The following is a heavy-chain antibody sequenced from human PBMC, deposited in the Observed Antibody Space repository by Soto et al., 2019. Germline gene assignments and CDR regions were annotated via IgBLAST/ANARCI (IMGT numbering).Heavy chain of an antibody. CDR1: GFTFTSSA. CDR3: AADPLVPATVTPNYYYYYYMDV. Sequence: SVKVSCKASGFTFTSSAMQWVRQARGQRLEWIGWIVVGSGNTNYAQKFQERVTITRDMSTSTAYMELSSLRSEDTAVYYCAADPLVPATVTPNYYYYYYMDVWGKGTTVTVSS. D-gene: IGHD4-17*01. V-gene: IGHV1-58*02. J-gene: IGHJ6*03. CDR2: IVVGSGNT.